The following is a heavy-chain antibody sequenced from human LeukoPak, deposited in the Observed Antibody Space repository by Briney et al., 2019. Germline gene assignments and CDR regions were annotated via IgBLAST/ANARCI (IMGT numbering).Heavy chain of an antibody. Sequence: PGGSLRLSCAASGFTFSSYGMNWVRQAPGKGLEWVSYISSSSSTIYYADSVKGRFTISRDNAKNSLYLQMNSLRAEDTAVYYCARIPDSSSWYSDGYWGQGTLVTVSS. V-gene: IGHV3-48*01. J-gene: IGHJ4*02. CDR3: ARIPDSSSWYSDGY. CDR1: GFTFSSYG. CDR2: ISSSSSTI. D-gene: IGHD6-13*01.